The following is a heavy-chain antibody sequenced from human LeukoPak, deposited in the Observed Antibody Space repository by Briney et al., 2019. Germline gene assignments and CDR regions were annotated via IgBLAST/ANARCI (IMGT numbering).Heavy chain of an antibody. V-gene: IGHV4-59*01. J-gene: IGHJ6*03. D-gene: IGHD1-26*01. CDR2: IYYSGST. CDR3: ARSKSGSYYSAYYYYYMDV. CDR1: GGSISSYY. Sequence: SETLSLTCTVSGGSISSYYWSWIRQPPGKGLEWIGYIYYSGSTNYNPSLKSRVTISVDTSKNQFSLKLGSVTAADTAVYYCARSKSGSYYSAYYYYYMDVWGKGTTVTVSS.